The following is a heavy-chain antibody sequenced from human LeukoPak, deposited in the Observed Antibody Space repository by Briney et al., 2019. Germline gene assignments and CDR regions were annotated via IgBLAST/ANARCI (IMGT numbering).Heavy chain of an antibody. CDR3: AREAQYCSGTSCYGGYFQH. V-gene: IGHV4-34*01. D-gene: IGHD2-2*01. J-gene: IGHJ1*01. CDR1: GGSFSGYY. CDR2: INHSGST. Sequence: SETLSLTCAVYGGSFSGYYWSWIRQPPGKGLELIGEINHSGSTIYNPSLKSRVTISVDTSKNHLSLKLNSVTAADKAVYYCAREAQYCSGTSCYGGYFQHWGQGTLVTVSS.